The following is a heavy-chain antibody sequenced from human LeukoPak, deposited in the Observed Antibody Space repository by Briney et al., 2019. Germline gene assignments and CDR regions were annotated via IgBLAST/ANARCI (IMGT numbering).Heavy chain of an antibody. V-gene: IGHV4-38-2*01. D-gene: IGHD2-2*01. J-gene: IGHJ5*02. CDR1: GYSISSGYY. CDR2: IYHSGST. CDR3: AIGGYCSSTSCYEGFDP. Sequence: SETLSLTCAVSGYSISSGYYWGWIRQPPGKGLEWIGRIYHSGSTYYNPSLKSRVTISVDTSKNQFSLKLSSVTAADTAVYYCAIGGYCSSTSCYEGFDPWGQGTLVTVSS.